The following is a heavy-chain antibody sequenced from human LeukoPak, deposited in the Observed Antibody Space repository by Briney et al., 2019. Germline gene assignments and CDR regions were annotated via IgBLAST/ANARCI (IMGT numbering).Heavy chain of an antibody. D-gene: IGHD6-13*01. J-gene: IGHJ6*03. CDR3: AREVIAAAGYYYYYMDV. V-gene: IGHV1-8*03. Sequence: ASVKVSCKASGYTFTGYYMNWVRQAPGQGLEWMGWMNPNSGNTGYAQKFQGRVTITRNTSISTAYMELSSLRSEDTAVYYCAREVIAAAGYYYYYMDVWGKGTTVTVSS. CDR1: GYTFTGYY. CDR2: MNPNSGNT.